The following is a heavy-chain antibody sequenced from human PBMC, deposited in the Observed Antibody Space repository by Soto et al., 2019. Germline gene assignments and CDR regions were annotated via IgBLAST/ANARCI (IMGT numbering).Heavy chain of an antibody. CDR3: AADATAWQQMVPSDY. V-gene: IGHV1-58*01. D-gene: IGHD2-8*01. CDR1: GFTFTSSA. Sequence: SVKVSCKASGFTFTSSAFQWVRQARGQRLEWIGWIAVGSGYTNYAQRFQDRVTLTRDMSTATTYMELSRLTSEAIYYCAADATAWQQMVPSDYWGQGTLVTVSS. CDR2: IAVGSGYT. J-gene: IGHJ4*02.